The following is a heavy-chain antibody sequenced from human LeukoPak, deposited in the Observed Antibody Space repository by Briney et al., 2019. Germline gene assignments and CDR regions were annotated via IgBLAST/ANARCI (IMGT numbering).Heavy chain of an antibody. CDR2: ISGSGGST. CDR3: ARESPWGFHAFDV. Sequence: GGSLRLSCAASGFTFSSYAMSWVRQAPGKGLEWVSAISGSGGSTYYADSVKGRFTISRGNAKSSPYLQMNSLRAEDTAVYYCARESPWGFHAFDVWGQGTVVTVS. D-gene: IGHD7-27*01. J-gene: IGHJ3*01. CDR1: GFTFSSYA. V-gene: IGHV3-23*01.